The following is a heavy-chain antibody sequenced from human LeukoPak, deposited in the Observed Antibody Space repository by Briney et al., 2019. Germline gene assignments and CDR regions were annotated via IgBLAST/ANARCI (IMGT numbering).Heavy chain of an antibody. D-gene: IGHD1-26*01. Sequence: GGSLRLSCVASGFTFSEYWMTWVRQAPGMGLEWVATIKQDGSVKHYVDSVKGRFTISRDNAKNSLFLQMNSLRAEDTAVYYCAGARGWEFSSWGQGTLVTVSS. CDR3: AGARGWEFSS. V-gene: IGHV3-7*01. CDR2: IKQDGSVK. CDR1: GFTFSEYW. J-gene: IGHJ5*02.